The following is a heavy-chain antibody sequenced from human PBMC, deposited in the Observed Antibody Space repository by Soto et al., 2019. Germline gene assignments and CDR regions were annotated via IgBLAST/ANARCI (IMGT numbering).Heavy chain of an antibody. D-gene: IGHD3-3*01. CDR1: GFTFSKFA. V-gene: IGHV3-23*01. CDR3: AKAETDFRSGYQSFDS. J-gene: IGHJ4*02. Sequence: QLLESGGGLVQPGGSLRLSCAASGFTFSKFALSWVRQAPGKGLEWVSGISGRDGSTYYADSVKGRFTISRDNSWNTLYLDMVSLRAEDSAVYYCAKAETDFRSGYQSFDSWGQGTLVTVSS. CDR2: ISGRDGST.